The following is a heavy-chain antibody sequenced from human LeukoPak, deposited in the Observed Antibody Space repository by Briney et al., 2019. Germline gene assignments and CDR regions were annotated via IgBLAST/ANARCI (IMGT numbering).Heavy chain of an antibody. Sequence: GGSLRPSCAASGFTVSSNYISWVRQAPGKGLEWVSVIYSGGSTYYADSVKGRFTISRDNSKNTLYLQMNSLRAEDTAVYYCARDLRRAGFIDYWGQGTLVTVSS. D-gene: IGHD3-10*01. J-gene: IGHJ4*02. CDR3: ARDLRRAGFIDY. V-gene: IGHV3-53*01. CDR2: IYSGGST. CDR1: GFTVSSNY.